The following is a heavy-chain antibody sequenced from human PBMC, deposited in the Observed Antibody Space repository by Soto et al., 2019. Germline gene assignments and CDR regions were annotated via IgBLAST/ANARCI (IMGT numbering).Heavy chain of an antibody. CDR1: GGSISSGGYF. D-gene: IGHD3-16*01. J-gene: IGHJ4*02. CDR3: ARQMIY. V-gene: IGHV4-30-2*01. CDR2: IYHSGST. Sequence: PSETLSLTCAVSGGSISSGGYFWSWIRQPPGKGLEWIGYIYHSGSTYYNPSLKSRVSISVDRSKNQFSLNLSSVTAADTAVYYCARQMIYRGQGTPVTVSS.